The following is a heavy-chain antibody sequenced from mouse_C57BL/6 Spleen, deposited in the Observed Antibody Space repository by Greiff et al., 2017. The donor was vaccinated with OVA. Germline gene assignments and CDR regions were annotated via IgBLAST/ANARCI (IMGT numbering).Heavy chain of an antibody. J-gene: IGHJ4*01. Sequence: QVQLQQSGPELVKPGASVKISCTASGYTFTDYYINWVKQRPGQGLEWIGWIFPGSGSTYYTEKFKGKATLTVDNSSSTAYMLLSSLTSEDSAVYFCARGGLGAMDYWGQGTSVTVSS. CDR2: IFPGSGST. D-gene: IGHD3-2*02. CDR3: ARGGLGAMDY. CDR1: GYTFTDYY. V-gene: IGHV1-75*01.